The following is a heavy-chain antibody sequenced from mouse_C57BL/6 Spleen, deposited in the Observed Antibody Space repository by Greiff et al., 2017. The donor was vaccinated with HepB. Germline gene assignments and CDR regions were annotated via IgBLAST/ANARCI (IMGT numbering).Heavy chain of an antibody. V-gene: IGHV5-6*02. J-gene: IGHJ4*01. D-gene: IGHD2-5*01. Sequence: EVKLMESGGDLVKPGGSLKLSCAASGFTFSSYGMSWVRQTPDKRLEWVATISSGGSYTYYPDSVKGRFTISRDNAKNTLYLQMSSLKSEDTAMYYCARRDYSNYDYYAMDYWGQGTSVTVSS. CDR1: GFTFSSYG. CDR2: ISSGGSYT. CDR3: ARRDYSNYDYYAMDY.